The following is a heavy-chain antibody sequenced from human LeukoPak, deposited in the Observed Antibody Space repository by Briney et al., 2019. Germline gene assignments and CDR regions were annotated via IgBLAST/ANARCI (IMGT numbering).Heavy chain of an antibody. CDR1: GFTFSSYA. CDR2: ISYDGSNK. CDR3: AREPMGAFDI. Sequence: PGGSLRLSCAASGFTFSSYAVHWVRQAPGKGLEWVAVISYDGSNKYYADSVKGRFTISRDNSKNTLYLQMNSLRAEDTAVYYCAREPMGAFDIWGQGTMVTVSS. V-gene: IGHV3-30-3*01. D-gene: IGHD3-16*01. J-gene: IGHJ3*02.